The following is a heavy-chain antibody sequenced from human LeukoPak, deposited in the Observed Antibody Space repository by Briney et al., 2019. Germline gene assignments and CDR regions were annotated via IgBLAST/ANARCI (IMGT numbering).Heavy chain of an antibody. Sequence: PGGSLRLSCAASGFTFSDYYMSWLRQAPGKGREWVSYISSSGSTIYYADSVKGRFTISRDNAKNSLYLQTNSLRAEDTAVYYCASKRWLQKYPLDYWGQGTLVTVSS. CDR2: ISSSGSTI. J-gene: IGHJ4*02. D-gene: IGHD5-24*01. V-gene: IGHV3-11*04. CDR1: GFTFSDYY. CDR3: ASKRWLQKYPLDY.